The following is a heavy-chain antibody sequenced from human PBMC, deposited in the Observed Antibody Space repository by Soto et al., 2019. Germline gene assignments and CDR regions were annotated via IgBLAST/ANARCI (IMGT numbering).Heavy chain of an antibody. D-gene: IGHD5-18*01. CDR1: GYTFTSYW. CDR3: QIRGNSHAYFDF. CDR2: IYPGDSDT. Sequence: GESLKISCTGSGYTFTSYWIAWVRQMPGKGLEWMGLIYPGDSDTRYSPSFQGQVTISADKSINTAYSQWNSLKASDSAMYYCQIRGNSHAYFDFWGQGTLVTVSS. J-gene: IGHJ4*02. V-gene: IGHV5-51*01.